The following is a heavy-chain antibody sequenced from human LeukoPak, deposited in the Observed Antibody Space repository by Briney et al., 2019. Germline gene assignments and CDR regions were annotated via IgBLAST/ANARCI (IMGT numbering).Heavy chain of an antibody. J-gene: IGHJ4*02. V-gene: IGHV1-2*06. D-gene: IGHD6-19*01. Sequence: ASVKVSCKASGYTFTGYYMHWVRQAPGQGLEWMGRINPNSGGTNYAQKFQGRVTMTRDTSISTAYMELSRLRSDDTAVYYCARLAVAGTGVPPDYWGQGTLVTVSS. CDR1: GYTFTGYY. CDR2: INPNSGGT. CDR3: ARLAVAGTGVPPDY.